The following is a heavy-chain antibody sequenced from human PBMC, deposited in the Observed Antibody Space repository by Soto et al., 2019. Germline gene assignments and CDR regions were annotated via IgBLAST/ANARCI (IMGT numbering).Heavy chain of an antibody. CDR3: ARAGGGGGSYYYDAFDV. Sequence: ASVKVSCKASGYTFTDNYIHWVRQAPGQGLEWMGWINPNSGATKYAQKLQGWVTMTRDTSISTVYMQLSRLRFDDTALYFCARAGGGGGSYYYDAFDVWG. D-gene: IGHD1-26*01. CDR2: INPNSGAT. J-gene: IGHJ3*01. CDR1: GYTFTDNY. V-gene: IGHV1-2*04.